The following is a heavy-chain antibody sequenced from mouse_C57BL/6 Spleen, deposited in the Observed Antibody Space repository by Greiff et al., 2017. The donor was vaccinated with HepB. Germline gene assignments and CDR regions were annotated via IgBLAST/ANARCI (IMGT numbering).Heavy chain of an antibody. D-gene: IGHD6-1*01. CDR2: IYPGSGST. Sequence: LQQPGAELVKPGASVKMSCKASGYTFTSYWITWVKQRPGQGLEWIGDIYPGSGSTNYNEKFKGKATLTVETSSSTAYMQLSSLPSEDSAVHYCARSSLEDYWGQGPTLTVSS. CDR3: ARSSLEDY. V-gene: IGHV1-55*01. J-gene: IGHJ2*01. CDR1: GYTFTSYW.